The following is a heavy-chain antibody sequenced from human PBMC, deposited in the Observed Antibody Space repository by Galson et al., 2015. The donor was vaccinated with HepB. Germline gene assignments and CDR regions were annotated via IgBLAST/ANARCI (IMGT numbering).Heavy chain of an antibody. J-gene: IGHJ4*02. V-gene: IGHV3-30*04. CDR1: GFPFSNYA. CDR2: ILHDAHNR. Sequence: SLRLSCAASGFPFSNYAMHWVRQTPGKGLEWMTVILHDAHNRYYADSVEGRFTVSRDNSKNTGYLQMNSLRPEDTAMYYCARRAGASGGFSFDSWGQGSLVTVSS. CDR3: ARRAGASGGFSFDS. D-gene: IGHD3-10*01.